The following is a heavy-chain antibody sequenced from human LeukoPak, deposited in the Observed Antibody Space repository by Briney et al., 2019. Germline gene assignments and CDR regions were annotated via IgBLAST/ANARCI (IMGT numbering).Heavy chain of an antibody. Sequence: SETLSLTWTVSGGSISSGDYYWSWIRQPPGEGLEWIGYIYYSGSAYYNPSLRSRVTISVDTSKNQFSLKLNAVTAADTAVYYCARVAAATTNPRFDYWGQGTLVTVSS. CDR1: GGSISSGDYY. D-gene: IGHD5-24*01. V-gene: IGHV4-30-4*01. CDR2: IYYSGSA. J-gene: IGHJ4*02. CDR3: ARVAAATTNPRFDY.